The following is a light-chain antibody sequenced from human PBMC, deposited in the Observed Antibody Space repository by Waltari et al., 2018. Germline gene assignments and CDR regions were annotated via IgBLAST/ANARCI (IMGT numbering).Light chain of an antibody. CDR3: SSYTTTTYVI. CDR1: SKAIGGFNY. Sequence: QSALTQPASVSGSPGQSITISCTGTSKAIGGFNYVSWYQQHPAQAPNLMIFDVTKRPSGVSNRFSGSKSGNTASLTISGLQAEDEADYYCSSYTTTTYVIFGGGTKLTVL. CDR2: DVT. J-gene: IGLJ2*01. V-gene: IGLV2-14*03.